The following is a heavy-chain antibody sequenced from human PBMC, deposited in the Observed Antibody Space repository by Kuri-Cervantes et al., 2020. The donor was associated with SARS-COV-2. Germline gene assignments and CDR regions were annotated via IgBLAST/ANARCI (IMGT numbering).Heavy chain of an antibody. Sequence: GESLKISCVASGFTFSNYVIHWVRQAPGKGLEWVAVIRYDGENEYYAGSVKGRFTISRDTSKNTLSLHMNILRAEDTSMYYCAREAANYYYVDVWGKGTTVTVSS. CDR1: GFTFSNYV. V-gene: IGHV3-33*08. CDR2: IRYDGENE. CDR3: AREAANYYYVDV. J-gene: IGHJ6*03.